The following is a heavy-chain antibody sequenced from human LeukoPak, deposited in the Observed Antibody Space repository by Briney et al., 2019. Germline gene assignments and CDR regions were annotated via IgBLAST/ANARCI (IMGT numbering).Heavy chain of an antibody. CDR1: GFTFDDYG. CDR2: INWNGGST. J-gene: IGHJ6*03. D-gene: IGHD3-10*01. Sequence: GGSLRLSCAASGFTFDDYGMSWVRQAPGKGLEWVSGINWNGGSTGYADSVKGRFTISRDNAKNSLYLQMNSLRAEDTALYYCARDQNVDTMVRGVSLDYYYYYYMDVWGKGTTVTVSS. CDR3: ARDQNVDTMVRGVSLDYYYYYYMDV. V-gene: IGHV3-20*04.